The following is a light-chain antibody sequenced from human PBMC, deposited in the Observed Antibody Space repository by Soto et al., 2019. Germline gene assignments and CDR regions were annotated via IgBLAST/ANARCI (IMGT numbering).Light chain of an antibody. CDR3: SSYTSTNTQL. J-gene: IGLJ2*01. Sequence: QSALTQPASVSGSPGQSITISCTGTSSDVGGYNFVSWYQQHPGKAPKLMIYDVTNRPSGVSNRFSGSKSGNTASLTISGLQAEDEAPYYCSSYTSTNTQLFGGGTKVTVL. CDR1: SSDVGGYNF. CDR2: DVT. V-gene: IGLV2-14*03.